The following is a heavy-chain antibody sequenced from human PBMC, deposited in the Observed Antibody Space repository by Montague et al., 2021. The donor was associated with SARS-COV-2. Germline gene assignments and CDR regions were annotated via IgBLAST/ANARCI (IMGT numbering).Heavy chain of an antibody. J-gene: IGHJ4*02. CDR3: ASPKEGSGYYRPFDY. V-gene: IGHV4-4*02. Sequence: SETLSLTCGVSGASVTSTNWWSWVRQPTGKGLEWVGEIYHTGNTNYSPSLKSRVYISLDKSKNQLSLRLNSVTAADTAVYYCASPKEGSGYYRPFDYWGQGMLVTVSA. CDR2: IYHTGNT. D-gene: IGHD3-22*01. CDR1: GASVTSTNW.